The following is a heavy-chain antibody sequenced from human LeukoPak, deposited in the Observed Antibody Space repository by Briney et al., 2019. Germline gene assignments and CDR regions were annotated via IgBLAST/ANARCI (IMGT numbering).Heavy chain of an antibody. J-gene: IGHJ5*02. D-gene: IGHD1-7*01. CDR2: MNPNSGNT. V-gene: IGHV1-8*02. Sequence: ASVKVSCKASGYTFTGYYMHWVRLAPGQGLEWMGWMNPNSGNTGYAQKFQGRVTMTRNTSISTAYMELSSLRSEDTAVYYCARVDWNSGEWFDPWGQGTLVTVSS. CDR3: ARVDWNSGEWFDP. CDR1: GYTFTGYY.